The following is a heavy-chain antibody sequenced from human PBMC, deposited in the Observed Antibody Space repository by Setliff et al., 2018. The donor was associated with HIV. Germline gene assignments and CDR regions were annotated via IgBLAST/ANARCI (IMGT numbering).Heavy chain of an antibody. J-gene: IGHJ4*02. Sequence: SETLSLTCAVYGGSFSDYQWSWVRQSPGKGLEWIGQINYSGTTRYNPSLRSRVTMSIDTSKNQFSLRLTSVTAADTAIYYYARGVPGDWDQGMLVTVSS. CDR2: INYSGTT. D-gene: IGHD3-16*01. CDR1: GGSFSDYQ. CDR3: ARGVPGD. V-gene: IGHV4-34*01.